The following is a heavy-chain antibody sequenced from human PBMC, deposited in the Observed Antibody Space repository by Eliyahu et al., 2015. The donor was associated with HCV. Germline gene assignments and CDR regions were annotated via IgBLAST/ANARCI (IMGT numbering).Heavy chain of an antibody. D-gene: IGHD3-10*01. Sequence: EVQLLESGGGLVQPGGSLRLSCAASGFPFSSXAXXWXRQAPGKGLEGVSAISGSGGSTYYADSVKGRFTISRDNSKNTLYLQMNSLRAEDTAVYYCAKGQSQWFGELLYYYYYYGMDVWGQGTTVTVSS. J-gene: IGHJ6*02. CDR2: ISGSGGST. CDR3: AKGQSQWFGELLYYYYYYGMDV. V-gene: IGHV3-23*01. CDR1: GFPFSSXA.